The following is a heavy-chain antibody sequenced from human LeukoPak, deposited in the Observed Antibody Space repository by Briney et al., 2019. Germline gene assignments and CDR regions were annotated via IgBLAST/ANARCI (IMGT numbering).Heavy chain of an antibody. J-gene: IGHJ3*02. V-gene: IGHV3-30*02. CDR1: GFTFSSYG. D-gene: IGHD3-3*01. CDR2: IRYDGSNK. Sequence: GGSLRLSCAASGFTFSSYGMHWVRQAPGKGLEWVAFIRYDGSNKYYADSVKGRFTISRDNSKNTLYLQMNSLRAEDTAVYYCAKSDFNTIFGVFDAFDIWGQGTMVTVSS. CDR3: AKSDFNTIFGVFDAFDI.